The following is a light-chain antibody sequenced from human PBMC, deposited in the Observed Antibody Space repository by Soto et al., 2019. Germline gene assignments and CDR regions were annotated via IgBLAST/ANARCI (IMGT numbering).Light chain of an antibody. CDR2: DAV. CDR1: QSVSSY. CDR3: QQLSDWVT. J-gene: IGKJ2*01. V-gene: IGKV3-11*01. Sequence: EVVLTQSPATLSLSPGERATLSCRASQSVSSYLVWYQQKPGQAPRLLIYDAVNRAIGIPARFSGSGSGTDFTLTISSLEPEDSAVYYCQQLSDWVTFGQGTKLEIE.